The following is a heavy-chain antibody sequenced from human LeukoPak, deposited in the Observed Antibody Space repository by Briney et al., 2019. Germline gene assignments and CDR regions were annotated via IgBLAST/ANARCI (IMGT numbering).Heavy chain of an antibody. J-gene: IGHJ4*02. CDR1: GFTFSSYW. CDR2: INSDGSST. V-gene: IGHV3-74*01. CDR3: ARVLGYSSGWYLALGGDYYFDY. Sequence: PGGSLRLSCAASGFTFSSYWMHWVRQAPGEGLVWVSRINSDGSSTSYADSVKGRFTISRDNAKNTLYLQMNSLRAEDTAVYYCARVLGYSSGWYLALGGDYYFDYWGQGTLVTVSS. D-gene: IGHD6-19*01.